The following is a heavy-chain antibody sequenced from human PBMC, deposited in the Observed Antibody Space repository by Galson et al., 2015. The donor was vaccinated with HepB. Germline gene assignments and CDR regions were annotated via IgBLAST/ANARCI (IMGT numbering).Heavy chain of an antibody. D-gene: IGHD6-6*01. CDR3: AKDIRIPTTSSSSSVYYGMDV. V-gene: IGHV3-9*01. J-gene: IGHJ6*02. CDR1: GFTFDDYA. Sequence: SLRLSCAASGFTFDDYAMHWVRHAPGKGLEWVSGISWNSGSIGYADSVKGRFTISRDNAKNSLYLQMNSLRAEDTALYYCAKDIRIPTTSSSSSVYYGMDVWGQGTTVTVSS. CDR2: ISWNSGSI.